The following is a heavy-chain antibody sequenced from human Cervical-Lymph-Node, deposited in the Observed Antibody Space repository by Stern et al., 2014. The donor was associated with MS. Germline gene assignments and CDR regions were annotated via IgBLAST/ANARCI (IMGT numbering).Heavy chain of an antibody. V-gene: IGHV4-61*02. D-gene: IGHD1-7*01. CDR3: AREGNFLRYYIDY. CDR1: GGSVNTGGYY. J-gene: IGHJ4*02. CDR2: IFSSGDT. Sequence: VQLVESGPGLVKPSQTLSLTCTVSGGSVNTGGYYWTWIRQPAGKGLEWIGRIFSSGDTNYNPSPRGRATISVDTSKTQFSLKLDSVTAADTAAYYCAREGNFLRYYIDYWGQGTLVTVSS.